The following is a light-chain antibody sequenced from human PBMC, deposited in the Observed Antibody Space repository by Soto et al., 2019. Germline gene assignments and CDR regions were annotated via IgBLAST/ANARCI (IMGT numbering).Light chain of an antibody. CDR2: SND. CDR3: AAWDDSLNGQGV. J-gene: IGLJ3*02. Sequence: QSVLTQPPSASGTPGQRVSISCSGSSSNIGRNTVNWYQQLPGTAPKVLIYSNDQRPSGVPDRFSGSKSGTSASLAISGLQSEDEADYCCAAWDDSLNGQGVFGGGTKVTVL. V-gene: IGLV1-44*01. CDR1: SSNIGRNT.